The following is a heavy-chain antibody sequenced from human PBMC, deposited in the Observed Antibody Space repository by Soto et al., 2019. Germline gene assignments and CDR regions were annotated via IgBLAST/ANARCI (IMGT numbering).Heavy chain of an antibody. D-gene: IGHD6-13*01. J-gene: IGHJ6*02. CDR1: GFTFSSYG. V-gene: IGHV3-33*01. CDR2: IWYYGSNK. Sequence: FLRLSFAASGFTFSSYGMHWVRQAPGKGLEWVAVIWYYGSNKYYADSVKGRFTISRDNSKNTLYLQMNSLRAEDTAVYYCARDTTPYSSSWYGDGDYYYGMDVWGQGTTVTVSS. CDR3: ARDTTPYSSSWYGDGDYYYGMDV.